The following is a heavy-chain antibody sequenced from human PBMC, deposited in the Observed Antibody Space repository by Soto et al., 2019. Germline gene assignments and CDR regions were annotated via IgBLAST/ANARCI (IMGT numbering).Heavy chain of an antibody. Sequence: GGSLRLSCAASGFTFSNAWMSWVRQAPGKGLEWVGRIKSKTDGGTTDYAAPVKGRFTISRDDSKNTLYLQMNSLKTEDTAVYYGTTDGGGILTGAFFYGMDVWGQGTTVTVSS. CDR1: GFTFSNAW. J-gene: IGHJ6*02. CDR3: TTDGGGILTGAFFYGMDV. D-gene: IGHD3-9*01. CDR2: IKSKTDGGTT. V-gene: IGHV3-15*01.